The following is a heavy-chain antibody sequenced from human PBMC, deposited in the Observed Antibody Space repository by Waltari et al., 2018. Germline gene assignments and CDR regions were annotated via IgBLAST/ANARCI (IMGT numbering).Heavy chain of an antibody. D-gene: IGHD6-19*01. CDR1: GLSFRGSS. V-gene: IGHV3-73*01. Sequence: EVQVVESGGGLVQTGGSRKLSCATAGLSFRGSSIHWVRQTSGKGLEWVGRIRREPYNYATAYSASVKGRFTISRDDSKNTAFLQMNSLMTEDTAVYYCSGGEVTGTDFWGQGTLVTVSS. CDR2: IRREPYNYAT. J-gene: IGHJ4*02. CDR3: SGGEVTGTDF.